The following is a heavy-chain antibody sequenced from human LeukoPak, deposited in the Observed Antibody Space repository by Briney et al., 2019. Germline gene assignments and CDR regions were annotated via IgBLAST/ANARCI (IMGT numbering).Heavy chain of an antibody. Sequence: GGSLRLSCAASGFGFSSYSIHWVRQAPGKGLEWVAVISSDGNSKNFALSVKGRFAISRDNSKNTLFLQMNNLRSEDTALYYCVSPTADYPFLYYFDSWGQGTLVTVSS. J-gene: IGHJ4*02. D-gene: IGHD5-12*01. CDR2: ISSDGNSK. CDR1: GFGFSSYS. CDR3: VSPTADYPFLYYFDS. V-gene: IGHV3-30*09.